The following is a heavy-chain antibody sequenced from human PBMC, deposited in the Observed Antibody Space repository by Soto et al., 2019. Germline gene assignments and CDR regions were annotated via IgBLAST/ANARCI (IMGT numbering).Heavy chain of an antibody. V-gene: IGHV3-30-3*01. CDR2: ISYDGSNK. CDR1: GFTFSSYA. J-gene: IGHJ6*02. Sequence: GGSLSLSCAASGFTFSSYAMHWVRQAPGKGLEWVAVISYDGSNKYYADSVKGRFTISRDNSKNTLYLQMNSLRAEDTAVYYCASSVDPVATSYYYGMDVWGQGTTVTVSS. D-gene: IGHD5-12*01. CDR3: ASSVDPVATSYYYGMDV.